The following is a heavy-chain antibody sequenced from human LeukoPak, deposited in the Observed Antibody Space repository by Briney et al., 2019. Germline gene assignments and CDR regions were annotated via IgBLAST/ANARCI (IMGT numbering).Heavy chain of an antibody. D-gene: IGHD3-22*01. J-gene: IGHJ4*02. Sequence: GGSLRLSCAASGFIFSSFSMNWVRQAPGKGLEWISYISSSSRTIYYADSVKGRFTTSRDNAKNSLYLQMNSLRAEDTAVYYCARDLHFRVYDSSIYYPYWGQGTLVTVSS. CDR3: ARDLHFRVYDSSIYYPY. V-gene: IGHV3-48*01. CDR2: ISSSSRTI. CDR1: GFIFSSFS.